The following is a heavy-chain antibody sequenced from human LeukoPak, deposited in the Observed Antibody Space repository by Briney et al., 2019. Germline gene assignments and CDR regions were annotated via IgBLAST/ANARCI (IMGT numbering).Heavy chain of an antibody. CDR2: ISGSSTYI. D-gene: IGHD6-19*01. J-gene: IGHJ4*02. CDR3: ARDLRSSGWYYFDY. V-gene: IGHV3-21*01. CDR1: GFTFSSYS. Sequence: GGSLRLSCAASGFTFSSYSMNWVRQAPGKGLEGVSSISGSSTYIYYADSVKGRFTISRDNPKNSLYLQMNSLRAEDTAVYYCARDLRSSGWYYFDYWGQGTLVTVSS.